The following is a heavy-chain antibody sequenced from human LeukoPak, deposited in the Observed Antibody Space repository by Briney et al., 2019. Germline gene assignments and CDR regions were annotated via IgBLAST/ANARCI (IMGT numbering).Heavy chain of an antibody. CDR1: GFTFNDAW. J-gene: IGHJ4*02. V-gene: IGHV3-15*07. D-gene: IGHD7-27*01. CDR3: TTGNWGPH. Sequence: PGGSLRLSCAASGFTFNDAWMNWVRQAPGKGLEWVGRIKRKTDGGTTDYAAPVKGRFTISRDDSKNTLYLQMNSLKTEDTAVYYWTTGNWGPHWGQGTLVTVSS. CDR2: IKRKTDGGTT.